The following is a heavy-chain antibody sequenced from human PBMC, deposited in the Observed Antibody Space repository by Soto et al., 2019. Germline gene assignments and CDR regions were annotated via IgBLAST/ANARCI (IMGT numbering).Heavy chain of an antibody. CDR2: IWYDGSNK. Sequence: GGSLRLSCAASGFTFSSYGMHWVRQAPGKGLEWVAVIWYDGSNKYYADSVKGRFTISRDNSKSTLYLQMNSLRAEDTAIYYSAKWLNYYDSSGYYSYYYNGMDVWGQGTTVTVSS. J-gene: IGHJ6*02. CDR3: AKWLNYYDSSGYYSYYYNGMDV. V-gene: IGHV3-33*06. D-gene: IGHD3-22*01. CDR1: GFTFSSYG.